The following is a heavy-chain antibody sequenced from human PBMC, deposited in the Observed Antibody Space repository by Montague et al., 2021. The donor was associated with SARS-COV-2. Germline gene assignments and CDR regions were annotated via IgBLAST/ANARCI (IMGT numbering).Heavy chain of an antibody. CDR1: GDSITNNYY. CDR2: IYHSGTT. D-gene: IGHD2-21*01. J-gene: IGHJ4*02. Sequence: SETLSLTCTVSGDSITNNYYWSWIRQPPGKGLEWIGTIYHSGTTYYNPSLKRRVTISVDTSNNQFSLKLTSVTAADTAVYYCARRHIVASNRAFDYWAREPSSPSPQ. V-gene: IGHV4-38-2*02. CDR3: ARRHIVASNRAFDY.